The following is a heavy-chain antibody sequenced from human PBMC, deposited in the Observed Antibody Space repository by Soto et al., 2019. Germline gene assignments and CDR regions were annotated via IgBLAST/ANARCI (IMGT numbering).Heavy chain of an antibody. CDR2: INHSGTI. V-gene: IGHV4-34*01. CDR1: GGSFSGYY. Sequence: SETLSLTCAVYGGSFSGYYWAWIRQPPGKGLEWIGEINHSGTINFNPSLKSRLTISLDTSKKHFSLKLSSVTDADTAAYYCARADRTLVTSYSLDVWGQGTTVTVSS. D-gene: IGHD2-21*02. J-gene: IGHJ6*02. CDR3: ARADRTLVTSYSLDV.